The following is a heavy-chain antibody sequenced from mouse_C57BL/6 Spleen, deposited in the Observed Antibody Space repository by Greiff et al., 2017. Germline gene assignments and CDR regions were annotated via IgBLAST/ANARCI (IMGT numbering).Heavy chain of an antibody. CDR3: TSANDDYHHGIDY. V-gene: IGHV1-5*01. CDR1: GYTFTSYW. D-gene: IGHD2-4*01. Sequence: EVKLEESGTVLARPGASVQMSCNTSGYTFTSYWMHWVKQRPGQGLEWIGAIYPGNSDTSYNQKFKGKAKLTAVTSASTAYMELISLTNEDSAVYYYTSANDDYHHGIDYWRQANSVTVS. CDR2: IYPGNSDT. J-gene: IGHJ4*01.